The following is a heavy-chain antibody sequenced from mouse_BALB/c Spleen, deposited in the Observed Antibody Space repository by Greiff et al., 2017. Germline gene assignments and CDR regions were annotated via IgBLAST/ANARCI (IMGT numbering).Heavy chain of an antibody. CDR3: ARDGYDGFAY. J-gene: IGHJ3*01. CDR2: ISSGGSYT. Sequence: EVKLVESGGGLVKPGGSLKLSCAASGFTFSSYAMSWVRQTPEKRLEWVATISSGGSYTYYPDSVKGRFTISRDNAKNTLYLQMSSLRSEDTAMYYGARDGYDGFAYWGQGTLVTVSA. D-gene: IGHD2-2*01. V-gene: IGHV5-9-3*01. CDR1: GFTFSSYA.